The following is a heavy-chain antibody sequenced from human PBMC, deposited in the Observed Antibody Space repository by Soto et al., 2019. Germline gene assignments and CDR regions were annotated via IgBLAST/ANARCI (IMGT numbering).Heavy chain of an antibody. V-gene: IGHV5-51*01. D-gene: IGHD3-22*01. Sequence: EVQLVQSGAEVKKPGESLKISCKGSGYSFTSYWIGWVRQMPGKGLEWMGIIYPGDSDTRYSPSFQGQVTISADKSISTAYLQWSSLKASDTAMDYCARHGEPYYYDSRGYYYVGWYFDLWGRGTLVTVSS. CDR2: IYPGDSDT. CDR1: GYSFTSYW. CDR3: ARHGEPYYYDSRGYYYVGWYFDL. J-gene: IGHJ2*01.